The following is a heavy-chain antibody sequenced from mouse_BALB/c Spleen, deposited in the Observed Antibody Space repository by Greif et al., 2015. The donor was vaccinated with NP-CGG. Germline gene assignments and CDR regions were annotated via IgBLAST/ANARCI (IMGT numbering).Heavy chain of an antibody. J-gene: IGHJ2*01. V-gene: IGHV1-7*01. Sequence: QVQLKESGAELAKPGASVKMSCKASGYTFTSYWMHWVKQRPGQGLEWIGYINPSTGYTEYNQKFKDKATLTADKSSSTAYMQLSSLTSEDSAVYYCARMGRGYYFDYWVQGTTLTVSS. CDR3: ARMGRGYYFDY. CDR1: GYTFTSYW. D-gene: IGHD4-1*01. CDR2: INPSTGYT.